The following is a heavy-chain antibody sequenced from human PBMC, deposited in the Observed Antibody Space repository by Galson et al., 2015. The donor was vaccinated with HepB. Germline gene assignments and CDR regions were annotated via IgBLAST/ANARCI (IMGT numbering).Heavy chain of an antibody. CDR3: ARITARSLRT. CDR1: GFTFSDYY. CDR2: ISSSSSYT. D-gene: IGHD2-15*01. J-gene: IGHJ1*01. Sequence: SLRLSCAASGFTFSDYYMSWIRQAPGKGLEWVSYISSSSSYTNYADSVKGRFTISRDNAKNSLYLRMNSLRAEDTAVYYCARITARSLRTWGQGTLVTVSS. V-gene: IGHV3-11*03.